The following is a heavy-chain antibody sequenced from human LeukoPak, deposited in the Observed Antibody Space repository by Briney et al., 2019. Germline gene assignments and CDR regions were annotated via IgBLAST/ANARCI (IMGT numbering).Heavy chain of an antibody. CDR2: IIPIFGTA. D-gene: IGHD3-10*01. CDR3: ARARITMVRGVHYYYYGMDV. V-gene: IGHV1-69*13. CDR1: GGTFSSYA. Sequence: ASVKVSCKASGGTFSSYAISWVRQAPGQGLEWMGGIIPIFGTANYAQKFQGRVTITADESTSTAYMELSSLRSEDTAVYYCARARITMVRGVHYYYYGMDVWGQGTTVTVSS. J-gene: IGHJ6*02.